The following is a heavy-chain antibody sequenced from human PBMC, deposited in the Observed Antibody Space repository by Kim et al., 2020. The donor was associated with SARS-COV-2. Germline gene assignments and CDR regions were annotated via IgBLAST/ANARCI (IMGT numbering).Heavy chain of an antibody. CDR2: IYPGDSDT. CDR1: GYSFTSYW. V-gene: IGHV5-51*01. J-gene: IGHJ2*01. D-gene: IGHD6-13*01. CDR3: ARRGPGPYSSSWFFWWYFDL. Sequence: GESLKISCKGSGYSFTSYWIGWVRQMPGKGLEWMGIIYPGDSDTRYSPSFQGQVTISADKSISTAYLQWSSLKASDTAMYYCARRGPGPYSSSWFFWWYFDLWGRGTLVTVSS.